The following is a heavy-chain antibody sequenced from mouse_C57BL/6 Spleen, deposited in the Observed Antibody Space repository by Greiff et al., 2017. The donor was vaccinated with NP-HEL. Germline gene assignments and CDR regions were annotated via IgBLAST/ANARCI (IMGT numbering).Heavy chain of an antibody. D-gene: IGHD3-2*02. Sequence: VQLQQPGAELVRPGSSVQLSCKASGYTFTSYWMHWVKQRPIQGLEWIGNIDPSDSETHYNQKFKDKATLTVDKSSSTAYMQLSSLTSEDSAVYYCAYSSGRAGDYWGQGTSVTVSS. J-gene: IGHJ4*01. CDR1: GYTFTSYW. CDR3: AYSSGRAGDY. CDR2: IDPSDSET. V-gene: IGHV1-52*01.